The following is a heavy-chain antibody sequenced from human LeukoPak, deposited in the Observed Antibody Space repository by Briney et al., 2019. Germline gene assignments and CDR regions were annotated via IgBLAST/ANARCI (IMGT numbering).Heavy chain of an antibody. J-gene: IGHJ4*02. D-gene: IGHD3-10*01. Sequence: GGSLRLSCAASGFTFSSYAMHWVRQAPGKGLEWVAVISYDGSNKYYADSVKGRFTISRDNSKNTLYLQMNSLRAEDTAVYYCARDGSYGSGLKNYYFDYWGQGTLVTVSS. V-gene: IGHV3-30-3*01. CDR3: ARDGSYGSGLKNYYFDY. CDR1: GFTFSSYA. CDR2: ISYDGSNK.